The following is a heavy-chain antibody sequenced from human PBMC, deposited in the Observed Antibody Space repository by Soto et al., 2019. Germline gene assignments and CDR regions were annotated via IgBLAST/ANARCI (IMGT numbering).Heavy chain of an antibody. CDR3: ATIVVVVAAVDY. D-gene: IGHD2-15*01. CDR1: GFTFSSYA. CDR2: ISGRGGST. J-gene: IGHJ4*02. V-gene: IGHV3-23*01. Sequence: GGSLRLSCAASGFTFSSYAMSWVRQAPGKGLEWVSAISGRGGSTYYADSVKGRFTISRDNSKNTLYLQMNSLRAEDTAVYYCATIVVVVAAVDYWGQGTLVTVSS.